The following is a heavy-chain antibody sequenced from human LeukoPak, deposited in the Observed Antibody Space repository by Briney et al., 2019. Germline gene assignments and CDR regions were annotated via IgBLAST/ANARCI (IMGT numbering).Heavy chain of an antibody. CDR2: IASDGSNT. V-gene: IGHV3-74*01. J-gene: IGHJ4*02. D-gene: IGHD2-2*02. Sequence: GRSLRLSCAASGFTFSSYWMHWVRQAPGKGLVWVSRIASDGSNTIYADSVKGRFTISRDNAKNTVYLQMNSLRAEDTAVYYCARDRRYTSDYWGQGTLVTVSS. CDR1: GFTFSSYW. CDR3: ARDRRYTSDY.